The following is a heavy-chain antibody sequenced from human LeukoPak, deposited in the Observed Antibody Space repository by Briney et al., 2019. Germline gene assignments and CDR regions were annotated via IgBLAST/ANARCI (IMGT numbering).Heavy chain of an antibody. J-gene: IGHJ4*02. V-gene: IGHV1-18*01. CDR3: AREGEYQRPDY. CDR2: VSAYNGNT. Sequence: ASVKVSCKASGYSFTSYGISWVRQAPGQGLEWMGWVSAYNGNTNHAQNFQGRVSMTTDTSTSTAYMELRSLRSDDTAVYYCAREGEYQRPDYWGQGTLVTVTS. D-gene: IGHD2-2*01. CDR1: GYSFTSYG.